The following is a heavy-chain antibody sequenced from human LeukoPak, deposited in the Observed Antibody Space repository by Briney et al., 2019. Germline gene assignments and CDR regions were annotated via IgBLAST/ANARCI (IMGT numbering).Heavy chain of an antibody. Sequence: PGGSLRLSCAGSGFTFNAYAMSWVRQAPGKGLEWVSGIGGSGFRTYYADSVKGRFTISRDSSQNTLYLQMDSLRAEDTAVYYCAKCRGYSYAFPDAFDIWGQGTVVTISS. CDR1: GFTFNAYA. D-gene: IGHD5-18*01. CDR2: IGGSGFRT. CDR3: AKCRGYSYAFPDAFDI. V-gene: IGHV3-23*01. J-gene: IGHJ3*02.